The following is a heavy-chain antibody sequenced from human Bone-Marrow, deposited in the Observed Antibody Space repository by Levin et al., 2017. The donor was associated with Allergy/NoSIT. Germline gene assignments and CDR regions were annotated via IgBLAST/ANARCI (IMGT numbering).Heavy chain of an antibody. CDR3: ATELTGTVHDVFDV. CDR2: FDPELEET. Sequence: ASVKVSCKVSGHNLTDFSMHWVRQAPGKGPEWMGGFDPELEETLYAQKFRDRLTMTEDISADTAYMQLSSLTSDDTAMYYCATELTGTVHDVFDVWGQGTVVIVSS. D-gene: IGHD1-20*01. V-gene: IGHV1-24*01. CDR1: GHNLTDFS. J-gene: IGHJ3*01.